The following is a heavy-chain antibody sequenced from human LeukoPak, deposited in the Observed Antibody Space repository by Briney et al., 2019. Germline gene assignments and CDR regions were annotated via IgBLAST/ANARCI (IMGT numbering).Heavy chain of an antibody. CDR1: GGSISSGDYY. D-gene: IGHD3-22*01. CDR3: ASYYYASGGYYFDY. Sequence: PSETLSLTCTVSGGSISSGDYYWGWIRQPPGKGLEWIGQIYYSGSTYYNPSLKSRISISVDTSKNQFSLDLSSVTAAGTAVYYCASYYYASGGYYFDYWGQGTLVTVSS. V-gene: IGHV4-39*07. J-gene: IGHJ4*02. CDR2: IYYSGST.